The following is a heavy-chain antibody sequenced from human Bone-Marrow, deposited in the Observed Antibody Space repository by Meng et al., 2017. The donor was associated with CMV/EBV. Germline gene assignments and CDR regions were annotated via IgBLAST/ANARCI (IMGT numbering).Heavy chain of an antibody. CDR2: IYYSGST. Sequence: SETLSLTCTVSGGSISSGGYYWSWIRQHPGKGLEWIGYIYYSGSTYYNPSLKSRVTISVDTSKNQFSLKLSSVTAADTAVYHCARFPGPYSSSSAQNYYYGMDVWGQGTTVTVSS. CDR1: GGSISSGGYY. CDR3: ARFPGPYSSSSAQNYYYGMDV. D-gene: IGHD6-6*01. J-gene: IGHJ6*02. V-gene: IGHV4-61*08.